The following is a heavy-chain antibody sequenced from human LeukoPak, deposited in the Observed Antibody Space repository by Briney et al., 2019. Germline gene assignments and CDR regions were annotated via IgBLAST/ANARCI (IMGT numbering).Heavy chain of an antibody. CDR1: GFTFSSYS. V-gene: IGHV3-48*01. D-gene: IGHD5-18*01. Sequence: GXSLRXXCAVSGFTFSSYSMSWVRQAPGKGLEWISYISSTGSTVYYADSVEGRFTISRDNAQNSLYLQMNNLRAEDTAVYYCXXVRKKATAMDNFDYWGQGTLVTVSS. J-gene: IGHJ4*02. CDR2: ISSTGSTV. CDR3: XXVRKKATAMDNFDY.